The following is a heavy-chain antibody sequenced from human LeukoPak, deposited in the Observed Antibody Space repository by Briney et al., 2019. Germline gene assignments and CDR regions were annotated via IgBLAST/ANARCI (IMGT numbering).Heavy chain of an antibody. CDR1: GFTFSSYA. CDR3: AKIPQVGTTSVPNFDY. Sequence: GGSLRLSCAASGFTFSSYAMNWVRQPPGRGLERVSIISGSGDRTYYTDSVKGRFTISRDNSRNTLYLQMSSLRTEDTAVYYCAKIPQVGTTSVPNFDYWGQGTLVTVSS. CDR2: ISGSGDRT. J-gene: IGHJ4*02. D-gene: IGHD2/OR15-2a*01. V-gene: IGHV3-23*01.